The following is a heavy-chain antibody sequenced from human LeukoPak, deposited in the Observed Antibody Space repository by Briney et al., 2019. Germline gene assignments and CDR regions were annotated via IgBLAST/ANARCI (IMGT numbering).Heavy chain of an antibody. Sequence: GASVKVSCKTSGYTFTSYGISWVRQASGQGLEWMGWISGYNAKTNYAQKFQGRVTMTIDTSTSTVYMELRSLRSDDTAVYYCARPRVAGSLDYWGQGTLVTVSS. J-gene: IGHJ4*02. CDR1: GYTFTSYG. D-gene: IGHD6-19*01. V-gene: IGHV1-18*01. CDR2: ISGYNAKT. CDR3: ARPRVAGSLDY.